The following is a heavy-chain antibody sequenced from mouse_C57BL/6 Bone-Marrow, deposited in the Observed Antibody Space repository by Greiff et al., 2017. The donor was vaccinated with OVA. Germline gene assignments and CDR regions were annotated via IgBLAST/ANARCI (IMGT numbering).Heavy chain of an antibody. Sequence: VQLQQSGPVLVKPGASVKMSCKASGYTFTDYYMNWVKQSHGKSLEWIGVINPYNGGTSYNQKFKGKATLTVDKSSSTAYMELNSLTSEDSAVDYCARDPGSSLWFAYWGQGTLVTVSA. J-gene: IGHJ3*01. CDR2: INPYNGGT. V-gene: IGHV1-19*01. CDR1: GYTFTDYY. D-gene: IGHD1-1*01. CDR3: ARDPGSSLWFAY.